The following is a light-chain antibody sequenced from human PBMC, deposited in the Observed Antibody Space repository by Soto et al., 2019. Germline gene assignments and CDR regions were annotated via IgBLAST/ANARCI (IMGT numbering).Light chain of an antibody. Sequence: EIVMTQSPATLSVSPGERATLSCRASQSVSSNLAWYQQKRGQAPRLLIYGTSTRATGIPARFSGSGSGTEFTLTISSLQSEDFAGYYWQQYNNWPPYTFGQGTKLEIK. V-gene: IGKV3-15*01. CDR1: QSVSSN. CDR2: GTS. J-gene: IGKJ2*01. CDR3: QQYNNWPPYT.